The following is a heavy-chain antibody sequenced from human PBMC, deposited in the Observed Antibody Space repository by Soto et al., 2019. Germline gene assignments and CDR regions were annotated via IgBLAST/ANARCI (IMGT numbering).Heavy chain of an antibody. Sequence: QVQLVESGGGVVQPGRSLRLSCAASGFAFSSYGMHWVRQAPGKGLEWVAVMSYDGSNKYYADSVKGRFTISRDNSKNTLYLQMNSLRAEDPAVYYCAKDGHSSGFETVNWFDPWGQGTLVTVSS. D-gene: IGHD3-22*01. CDR1: GFAFSSYG. CDR3: AKDGHSSGFETVNWFDP. J-gene: IGHJ5*02. CDR2: MSYDGSNK. V-gene: IGHV3-30*18.